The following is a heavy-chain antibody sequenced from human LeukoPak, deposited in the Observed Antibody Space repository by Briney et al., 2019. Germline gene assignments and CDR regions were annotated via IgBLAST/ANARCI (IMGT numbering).Heavy chain of an antibody. V-gene: IGHV1-69*13. CDR2: IIPIFGTA. J-gene: IGHJ6*02. CDR1: GYTFTSYG. Sequence: SVKVSCKASGYTFTSYGISWVRQAPGQGLEWMGGIIPIFGTANYAQKFQGRVTITAGESTSTAYMELSSLRSEDTAVYYCATRYCSSTSCYPKYYYYYGMDVWGQGTTVTVSS. CDR3: ATRYCSSTSCYPKYYYYYGMDV. D-gene: IGHD2-2*01.